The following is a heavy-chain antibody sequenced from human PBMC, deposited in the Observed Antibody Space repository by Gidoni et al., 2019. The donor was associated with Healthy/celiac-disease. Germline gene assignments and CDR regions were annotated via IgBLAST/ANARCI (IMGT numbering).Heavy chain of an antibody. CDR3: ARDSDYRPRVFDY. D-gene: IGHD1-26*01. CDR2: IWYDGSNK. J-gene: IGHJ4*02. Sequence: QVQLVESGGGVVQPGRSLRLSCAASGFTFSSYGMHWVRQAPGKGLEWLAVIWYDGSNKYYADSVKGRFTISRDNSKNTLYLQMNSLRAEDTAVYYCARDSDYRPRVFDYWGQGTLVTVSS. CDR1: GFTFSSYG. V-gene: IGHV3-33*01.